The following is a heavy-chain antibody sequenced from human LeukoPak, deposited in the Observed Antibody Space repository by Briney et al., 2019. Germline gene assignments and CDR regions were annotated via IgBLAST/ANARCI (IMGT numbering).Heavy chain of an antibody. J-gene: IGHJ4*02. CDR1: GGSISSGGYY. V-gene: IGHV4-30-2*01. D-gene: IGHD3-22*01. CDR2: IYHSGST. CDR3: ARGGLLNYFDY. Sequence: KPSQTLSLTCTVSGGSISSGGYYWSWIRQPPGKGLEWIGYIYHSGSTYYNPSLKSRVTISVDRSKNQFSLKLSSVTAADTAVYYCARGGLLNYFDYWGQGTLVTVSS.